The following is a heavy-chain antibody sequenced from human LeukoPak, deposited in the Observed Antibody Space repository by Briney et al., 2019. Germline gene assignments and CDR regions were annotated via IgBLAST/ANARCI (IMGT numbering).Heavy chain of an antibody. Sequence: ASVKVSCKASGYTFTSYGISWVRQAPGQGLEWMGWISAYNGNTNYAQKLQGRVTTTTDTSTSTAYMELRSLRSDDTAVYYCARETAYCGGDCYFHWGQGTLVTVSS. D-gene: IGHD2-21*02. J-gene: IGHJ4*02. CDR1: GYTFTSYG. CDR2: ISAYNGNT. V-gene: IGHV1-18*01. CDR3: ARETAYCGGDCYFH.